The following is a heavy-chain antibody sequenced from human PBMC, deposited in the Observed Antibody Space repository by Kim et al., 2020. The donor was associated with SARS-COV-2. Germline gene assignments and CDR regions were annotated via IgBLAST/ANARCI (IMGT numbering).Heavy chain of an antibody. CDR2: T. Sequence: TGNAPKFQGRVTMARNTSISTAYMELSSLRSEDTAVYYCARGGYYYYMDVWGKGTTVTVSS. V-gene: IGHV1-8*01. CDR3: ARGGYYYYMDV. J-gene: IGHJ6*03.